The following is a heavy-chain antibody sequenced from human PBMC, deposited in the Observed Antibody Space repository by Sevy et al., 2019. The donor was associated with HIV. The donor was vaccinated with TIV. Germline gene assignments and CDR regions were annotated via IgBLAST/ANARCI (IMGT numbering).Heavy chain of an antibody. D-gene: IGHD3-22*01. V-gene: IGHV3-33*01. Sequence: GGSLRLSCAASGFTFSRYGMHWVRQAPGKGLEWVAVIWNDRGNKHYADSVKGRFTSSRDNSKNTRYLQMNSLRAEDTAVYYCASLPNNYYDSSGSSGDDAFDIWGQGTMVTVSS. CDR3: ASLPNNYYDSSGSSGDDAFDI. CDR1: GFTFSRYG. J-gene: IGHJ3*02. CDR2: IWNDRGNK.